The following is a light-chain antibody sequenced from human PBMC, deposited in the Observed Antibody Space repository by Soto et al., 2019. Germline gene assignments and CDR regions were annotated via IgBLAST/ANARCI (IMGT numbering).Light chain of an antibody. CDR3: AAWDDSLNGPV. CDR2: SNN. V-gene: IGLV1-44*01. Sequence: QSVLTQPPSASGTPGQRVTISCSGSSSNIGSNTVNWYQQLPGTAPELLIYSNNQRPSGVPDRVSGSKSGTSASLAISGLQSEDEADYYCAAWDDSLNGPVFGGGTKVTVL. J-gene: IGLJ3*02. CDR1: SSNIGSNT.